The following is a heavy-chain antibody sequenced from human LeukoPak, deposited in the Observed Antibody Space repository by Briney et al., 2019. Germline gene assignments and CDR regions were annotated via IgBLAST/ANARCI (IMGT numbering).Heavy chain of an antibody. CDR1: GFTFSSYG. V-gene: IGHV3-33*01. CDR2: IWYDGSNK. D-gene: IGHD4-11*01. J-gene: IGHJ6*02. Sequence: PGGSLRLSCAASGFTFSSYGMHWVRQAPGKGLEWVAVIWYDGSNKYYADSVKGRFTISRDNSKNTLYLQMNSLRAEDTAVYYCARDTSTTVFSYYYGMDVWGQGTTVTVSS. CDR3: ARDTSTTVFSYYYGMDV.